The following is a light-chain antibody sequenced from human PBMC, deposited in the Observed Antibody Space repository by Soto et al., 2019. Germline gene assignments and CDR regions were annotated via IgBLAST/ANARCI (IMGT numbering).Light chain of an antibody. Sequence: QSALTQPRSVSGSPGQSVTISCTGTSSDVGGYNYVSWYQQHPGKAPKLMIYDVSKRPSGVPDRFSGSKSGNTASLTISGLQAEDEVDYYCCSYAGSYTDVFGTGTKLTVL. CDR2: DVS. CDR1: SSDVGGYNY. CDR3: CSYAGSYTDV. V-gene: IGLV2-11*01. J-gene: IGLJ1*01.